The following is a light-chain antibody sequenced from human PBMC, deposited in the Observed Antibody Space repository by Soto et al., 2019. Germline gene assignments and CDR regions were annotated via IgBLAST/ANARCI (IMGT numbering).Light chain of an antibody. Sequence: QSGLTQPPSVSAAPRQRVTIPRSGGSSDIGSNDVCWYRRVPGTAPKVLIYDNNKRPSEIPDRFSGSKSGTSATLGISGLQTGEEADYFCATWHSDSYVFGSGSKVTGL. CDR2: DNN. CDR3: ATWHSDSYV. CDR1: SSDIGSND. J-gene: IGLJ1*01. V-gene: IGLV1-51*01.